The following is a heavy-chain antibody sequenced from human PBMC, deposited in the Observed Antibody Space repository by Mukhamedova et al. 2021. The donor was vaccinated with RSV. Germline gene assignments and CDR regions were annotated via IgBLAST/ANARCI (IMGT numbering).Heavy chain of an antibody. D-gene: IGHD1-1*01. V-gene: IGHV3-33*06. CDR2: IWYDGGYK. CDR3: AKDLFSGTTEAFDI. J-gene: IGHJ3*02. Sequence: VRQTPGKGLEWVAVIWYDGGYKFYADSVKGRFTISRDNSKNMLYLEMNSLRAEDTALYYCAKDLFSGTTEAFDIWGQGTMVTVSS.